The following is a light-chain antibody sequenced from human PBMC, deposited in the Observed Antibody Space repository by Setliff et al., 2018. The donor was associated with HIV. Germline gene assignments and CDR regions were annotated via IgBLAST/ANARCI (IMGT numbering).Light chain of an antibody. CDR3: CSNTGSNTYV. CDR1: SSDVGTYNL. CDR2: EVS. J-gene: IGLJ1*01. Sequence: QSALAQPASVSGSPGQSITISCTGTSSDVGTYNLVSWYQQHPGKAPKLTIYEVSKRPSGVSNRFSGSKSGNTASLTISGLQAEDEADYYCCSNTGSNTYVFGTGTKVTVL. V-gene: IGLV2-23*02.